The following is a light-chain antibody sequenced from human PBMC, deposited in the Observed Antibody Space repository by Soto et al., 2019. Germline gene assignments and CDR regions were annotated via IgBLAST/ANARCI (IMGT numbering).Light chain of an antibody. Sequence: ESVLTQSPGTLSLSPWERATLSCRASQSVTGSYLAWYQQKPGQAPRLLIYGASSRASGIPDRFSGSGSGTDFTLTISRLEPEDFAVYYCQQYGSSPPVTFGPGTKVDMK. CDR1: QSVTGSY. V-gene: IGKV3-20*01. CDR2: GAS. CDR3: QQYGSSPPVT. J-gene: IGKJ3*01.